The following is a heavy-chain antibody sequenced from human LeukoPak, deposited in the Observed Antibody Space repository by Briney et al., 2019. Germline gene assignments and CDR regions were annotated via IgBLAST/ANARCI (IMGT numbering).Heavy chain of an antibody. CDR1: GFTFSDYY. CDR2: ISGSGGST. CDR3: AKPTRKWELQ. D-gene: IGHD1-26*01. Sequence: GGSLRLSCAASGFTFSDYYMSWIRQAPGKGLEWVSAISGSGGSTYYADSVKGRFTISRDNSKNTLYLQMNSLRAEDTAVYYCAKPTRKWELQWGQGTLVTVSS. V-gene: IGHV3-23*01. J-gene: IGHJ4*02.